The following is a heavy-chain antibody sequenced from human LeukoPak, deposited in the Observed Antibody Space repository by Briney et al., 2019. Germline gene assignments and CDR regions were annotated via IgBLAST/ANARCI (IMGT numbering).Heavy chain of an antibody. CDR1: GFTFNSYA. J-gene: IGHJ4*02. Sequence: GGSLRLSCAASGFTFNSYAMNWVRQAPGKGLEWVSAITDGDGRTYYADFVRGRFTISRDNSKNTLYLQMNSLRAEDTAIYYCAKDVKGSGWSTDYWGQGTLVTVSS. D-gene: IGHD6-19*01. CDR3: AKDVKGSGWSTDY. CDR2: ITDGDGRT. V-gene: IGHV3-23*01.